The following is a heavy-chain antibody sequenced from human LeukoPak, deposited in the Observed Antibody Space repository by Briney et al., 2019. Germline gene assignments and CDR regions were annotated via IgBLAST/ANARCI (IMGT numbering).Heavy chain of an antibody. J-gene: IGHJ6*02. CDR2: IYPGDSDT. V-gene: IGHV5-51*01. CDR3: ARLRATGVGHYSYGMDV. CDR1: GYSFTTYW. Sequence: GESLKISCKGSGYSFTTYWVGWVRQMPGKGLDWMGIIYPGDSDTRYSPSFQGQVTISADKSISTAYMQWSSLKASDTAMYYCARLRATGVGHYSYGMDVWGQGTTVTVSS. D-gene: IGHD1-1*01.